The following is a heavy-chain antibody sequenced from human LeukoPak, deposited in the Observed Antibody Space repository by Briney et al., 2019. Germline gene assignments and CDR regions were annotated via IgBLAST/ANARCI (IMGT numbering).Heavy chain of an antibody. Sequence: KPSETLSLTCAVYGGSFSGYYWGWIRQPPGKGLEWIGEINHSGSTNYNPSLKSRVTISVDTSKNQFSLKLSSVTAADTAVYYCARLFLEWLFFDYWGQGTLVTVSS. J-gene: IGHJ4*02. CDR2: INHSGST. CDR3: ARLFLEWLFFDY. V-gene: IGHV4-34*01. CDR1: GGSFSGYY. D-gene: IGHD3-3*01.